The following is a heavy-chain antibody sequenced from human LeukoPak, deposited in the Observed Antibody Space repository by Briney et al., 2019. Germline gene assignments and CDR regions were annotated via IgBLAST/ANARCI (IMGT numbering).Heavy chain of an antibody. D-gene: IGHD1-14*01. CDR2: ISGSDGST. Sequence: GGSLRLSCAASGFTFSSYAMSWVRQAPGKGLEWVSAISGSDGSTYYAGSVKGRFTISRDNSKNTLYLQMNSLRAEDTAVYYCAKGTGNYYYYGMDVRGQGTTVTVSS. CDR1: GFTFSSYA. V-gene: IGHV3-23*01. CDR3: AKGTGNYYYYGMDV. J-gene: IGHJ6*02.